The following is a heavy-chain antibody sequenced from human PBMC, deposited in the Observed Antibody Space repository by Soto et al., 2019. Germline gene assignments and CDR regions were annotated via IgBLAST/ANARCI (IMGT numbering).Heavy chain of an antibody. CDR1: GFSLSTSGMC. D-gene: IGHD3-9*01. Sequence: SGPTLVNPTQTLTLTCTFSGFSLSTSGMCVSWIRQPPGKALEWLALIDWDDDKYYSTSLKTRLTISKDTSKNQVVLTRTNMDPVDTATYYCARQLLYFDRSPWDYWGQGTLVTVSS. CDR3: ARQLLYFDRSPWDY. J-gene: IGHJ4*02. CDR2: IDWDDDK. V-gene: IGHV2-70*01.